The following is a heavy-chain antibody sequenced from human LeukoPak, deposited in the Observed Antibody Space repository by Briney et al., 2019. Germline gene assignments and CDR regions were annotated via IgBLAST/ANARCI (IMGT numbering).Heavy chain of an antibody. CDR2: IKPDGSEK. Sequence: PGGSLRLSCAASGFTFSGYWMSWVRQAPGKGLEWVANIKPDGSEKYYVDSVKGRFTISRDNAKNTLYLQMNSLRAEDTAVYYCAKNPRGDDWFDPWGQGTLVTVSS. V-gene: IGHV3-7*05. CDR3: AKNPRGDDWFDP. CDR1: GFTFSGYW. D-gene: IGHD3-10*01. J-gene: IGHJ5*02.